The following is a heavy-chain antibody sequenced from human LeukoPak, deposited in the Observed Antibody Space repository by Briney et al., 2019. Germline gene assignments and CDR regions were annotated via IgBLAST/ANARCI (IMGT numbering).Heavy chain of an antibody. CDR3: ATADSSGWPRRYYYMDV. CDR1: GYTLTELS. D-gene: IGHD6-19*01. V-gene: IGHV1-24*01. Sequence: ASVKVSCKVSGYTLTELSMHWVRQAPGKGLEWMGGFDPEDGETIYAQKFQGRVTMTEDTSTDTAYMELSSLRSEDTAVYYCATADSSGWPRRYYYMDVWGKGTTVTVSS. CDR2: FDPEDGET. J-gene: IGHJ6*03.